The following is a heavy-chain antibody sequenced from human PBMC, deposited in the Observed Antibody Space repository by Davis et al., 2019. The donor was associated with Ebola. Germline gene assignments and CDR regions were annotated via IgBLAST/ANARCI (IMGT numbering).Heavy chain of an antibody. CDR1: GFTFSSYA. V-gene: IGHV3-23*01. J-gene: IGHJ6*02. CDR3: AKCKSDGDSSGWYGGYPYYYYGMDV. Sequence: PGGSLRLSCAASGFTFSSYAMSWVRQAPGKGLEWVSAISGSGGSTYYADSVKGRFTISRDNSKNTLYLQMNSLRAEDTAVYYCAKCKSDGDSSGWYGGYPYYYYGMDVWGQGTTVTVSS. D-gene: IGHD6-19*01. CDR2: ISGSGGST.